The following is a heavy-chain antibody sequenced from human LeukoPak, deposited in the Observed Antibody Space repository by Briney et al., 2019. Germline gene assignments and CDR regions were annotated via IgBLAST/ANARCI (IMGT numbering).Heavy chain of an antibody. CDR1: GGTFSSYA. D-gene: IGHD2-2*01. J-gene: IGHJ5*02. V-gene: IGHV1-69*05. CDR2: IIPIFGTA. Sequence: SVKVSCKASGGTFSSYAISWVRQAPGQGLEWMGRIIPIFGTANYAQKFQGRVTITTDESTSTAYMELSSLRSEDTAVYYCVRGRYCSSTSCLNWCDPWGQGSLVTVSS. CDR3: VRGRYCSSTSCLNWCDP.